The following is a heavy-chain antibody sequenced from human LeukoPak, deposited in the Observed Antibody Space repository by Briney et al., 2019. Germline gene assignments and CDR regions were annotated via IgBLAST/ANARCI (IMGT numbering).Heavy chain of an antibody. D-gene: IGHD3-22*01. CDR1: GFSFSSYW. CDR2: IKQDGSEK. Sequence: GGSLRLSCAASGFSFSSYWMSWVRQAPGKGLEWVANIKQDGSEKYYVDSVRGRSTISRDNAKNSLNLQMNSLRAEDTAVYYCAKLAYYESHFDYWGQGTLVTVSS. V-gene: IGHV3-7*01. J-gene: IGHJ4*02. CDR3: AKLAYYESHFDY.